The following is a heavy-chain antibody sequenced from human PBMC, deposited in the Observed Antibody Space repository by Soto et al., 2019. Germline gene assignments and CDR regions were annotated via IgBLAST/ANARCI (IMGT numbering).Heavy chain of an antibody. D-gene: IGHD3-3*01. J-gene: IGHJ6*02. CDR3: ASPTREWLPPARDYYYGMDV. V-gene: IGHV1-69*06. CDR1: GGTFSSYA. CDR2: IIPIFGTV. Sequence: QVQLVQSGAEVQKPGSSVKVSCKASGGTFSSYAISWVRQAPGQGLEWMGGIIPIFGTVNYAQKFQGRVTITADKSTSTAYMELSSLRSEDTAVYYCASPTREWLPPARDYYYGMDVWGQGTTVTVSS.